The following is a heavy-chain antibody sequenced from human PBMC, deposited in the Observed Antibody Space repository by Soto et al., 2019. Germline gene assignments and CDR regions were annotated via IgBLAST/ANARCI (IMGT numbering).Heavy chain of an antibody. CDR2: IYWNDDK. V-gene: IGHV2-5*01. D-gene: IGHD3-3*01. CDR1: GFSLSTSGVG. CDR3: AHRNDFWSGYNYSDYGMDV. Sequence: QITLKESGPTLVKPTQTLPLTCTFAGFSLSTSGVGVGWFRQPPGKALEWVALIYWNDDKRYSPSLKSRLTITKDTSKNQVVLTMPNMDPVDTATYYCAHRNDFWSGYNYSDYGMDVWGQGTTVTVSS. J-gene: IGHJ6*02.